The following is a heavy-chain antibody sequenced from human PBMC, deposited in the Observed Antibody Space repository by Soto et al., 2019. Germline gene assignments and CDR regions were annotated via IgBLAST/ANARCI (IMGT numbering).Heavy chain of an antibody. CDR2: INPNSGDT. CDR1: GYTFTGYF. Sequence: VQLVQSGAEVKSPGASVRVSCTTSGYTFTGYFIHWVRQAPGQGLEWMGWINPNSGDTSYSQKFQGWVTMARDTSISTAYLELSRLRSDDTAVYYCARATAYHFWSGYYRSYGLDVWGQGTTVTV. CDR3: ARATAYHFWSGYYRSYGLDV. V-gene: IGHV1-2*04. J-gene: IGHJ6*02. D-gene: IGHD3-3*01.